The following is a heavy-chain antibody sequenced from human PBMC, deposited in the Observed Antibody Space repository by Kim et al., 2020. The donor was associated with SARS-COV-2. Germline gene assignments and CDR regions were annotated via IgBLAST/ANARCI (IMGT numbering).Heavy chain of an antibody. CDR1: GFISGDYA. V-gene: IGHV3-9*02. CDR2: INWNSATI. J-gene: IGHJ6*01. Sequence: SLRLSCAASGFISGDYAMHWVRQVPGKGLEWVSGINWNSATIGYADSVKGRFTISRDNTNKSLYLQMNGLRPEDTALYYCAKMGAVKSYFFYGMDVWG. CDR3: AKMGAVKSYFFYGMDV. D-gene: IGHD1-26*01.